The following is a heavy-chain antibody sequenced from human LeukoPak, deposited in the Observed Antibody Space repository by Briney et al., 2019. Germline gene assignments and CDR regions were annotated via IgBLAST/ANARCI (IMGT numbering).Heavy chain of an antibody. Sequence: GASVKVSCKASGYTFTSYGVSWVRQAPGQGLEWMGWISAYNGNTNYAQKLQGRVTMTTDTSTSTAYMELRSLRSDDTAVYYCARDLYYDILTGYFGVDAFDSWGRGTMVTVSS. CDR2: ISAYNGNT. D-gene: IGHD3-9*01. CDR3: ARDLYYDILTGYFGVDAFDS. CDR1: GYTFTSYG. J-gene: IGHJ3*02. V-gene: IGHV1-18*01.